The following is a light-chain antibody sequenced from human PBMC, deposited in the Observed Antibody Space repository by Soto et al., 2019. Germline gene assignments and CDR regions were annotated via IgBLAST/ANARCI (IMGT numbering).Light chain of an antibody. CDR3: QQYNSYT. CDR1: QNIGSW. J-gene: IGKJ2*01. Sequence: QSPSTLSASVGDRVTITCRASQNIGSWLAWYQQKPGKAPNLLIYDASSLGSGVPLRFSGSGSGTAFTLTIGSLQPDDFATYYCQQYNSYTFGQGTKVDIK. V-gene: IGKV1-5*01. CDR2: DAS.